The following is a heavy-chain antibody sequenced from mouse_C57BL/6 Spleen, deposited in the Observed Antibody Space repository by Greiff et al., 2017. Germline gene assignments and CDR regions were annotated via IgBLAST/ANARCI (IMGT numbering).Heavy chain of an antibody. CDR2: INPSNGGT. D-gene: IGHD2-5*01. CDR1: GYTFTSYW. V-gene: IGHV1-53*01. Sequence: VQLQQPGTELVKPGASVTLSCKASGYTFTSYWMHWVKQSPGQGLEWIGNINPSNGGTNYNEKFKSKATLTVDKSSSTAYMQLSSLTSEDSAVYYCARSGSYYSKMDYWGQGTSVTVAS. J-gene: IGHJ4*01. CDR3: ARSGSYYSKMDY.